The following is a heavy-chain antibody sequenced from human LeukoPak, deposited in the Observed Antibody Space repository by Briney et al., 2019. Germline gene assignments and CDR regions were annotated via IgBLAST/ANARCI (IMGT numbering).Heavy chain of an antibody. D-gene: IGHD6-13*01. J-gene: IGHJ3*02. CDR1: GYTFTSYG. V-gene: IGHV1-18*01. CDR3: ARGLSGYSSSGDAFDI. CDR2: ISAYNGNT. Sequence: GASVKVSCKASGYTFTSYGISWVRQAPGQGLEWMGWISAYNGNTNYAQKLQGRVTMTTDTSTSTAYTELRSLRSDDTAVYYCARGLSGYSSSGDAFDIWGQGTMVTVSS.